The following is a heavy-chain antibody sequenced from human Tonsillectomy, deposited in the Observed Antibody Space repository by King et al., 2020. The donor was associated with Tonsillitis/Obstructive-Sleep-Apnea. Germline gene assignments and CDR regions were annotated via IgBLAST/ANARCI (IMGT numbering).Heavy chain of an antibody. CDR3: ARDFVTSSVFSPSYKVDY. CDR1: GFNPSSYA. D-gene: IGHD1-1*01. CDR2: ISYDGNKR. V-gene: IGHV3-30*04. Sequence: VQLVESGGGVVQPGRSLRLSCVASGFNPSSYAMHWVRQAPGKGLEWVAVISYDGNKRYYADSVRGRFTIFRDNSKTTLFLQMDSLRPEDTAVYYCARDFVTSSVFSPSYKVDYWGQGTLVTVSS. J-gene: IGHJ4*02.